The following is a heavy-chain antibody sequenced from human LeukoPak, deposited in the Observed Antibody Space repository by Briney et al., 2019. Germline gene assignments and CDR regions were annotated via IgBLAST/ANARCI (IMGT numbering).Heavy chain of an antibody. CDR2: IYHSGST. CDR1: GYSISSGYY. V-gene: IGHV4-38-2*01. Sequence: SETLSLTCAVSGYSISSGYYWGWIRQPPGKGLEWIGSIYHSGSTYYNPSLKSRVTISVDTSKNQSSLKLSSVTAADTAVYYCARRYSYGRSYYYYMDVWGKGTTVTVSS. CDR3: ARRYSYGRSYYYYMDV. D-gene: IGHD5-18*01. J-gene: IGHJ6*03.